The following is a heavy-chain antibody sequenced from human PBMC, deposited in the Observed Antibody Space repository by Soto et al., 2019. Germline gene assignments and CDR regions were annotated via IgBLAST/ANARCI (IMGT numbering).Heavy chain of an antibody. Sequence: PGESLKISCKGPGYSFTGYWIGWVRQMPGKGLEWMGIIYPGDSDTRYSPSFQGQVTISADKSISTAYLQWSSLKASDTAMYYCARHQLRTAMVSDYYYYYYMDVWGKGTTVTVSS. CDR1: GYSFTGYW. V-gene: IGHV5-51*01. J-gene: IGHJ6*03. CDR3: ARHQLRTAMVSDYYYYYYMDV. CDR2: IYPGDSDT. D-gene: IGHD5-18*01.